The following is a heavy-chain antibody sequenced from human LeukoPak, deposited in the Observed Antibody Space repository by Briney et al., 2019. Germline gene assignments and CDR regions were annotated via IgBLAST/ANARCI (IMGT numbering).Heavy chain of an antibody. V-gene: IGHV3-48*02. CDR3: VRGRTSSWYFDY. CDR1: GFTFSSYN. Sequence: GGSLRLSCAASGFTFSSYNMNWVRQAPGKGLEWVSFITSSSSTIYYADSVKGRFTISRDNAQNSLYLQMNSLRDEDTAVYYCVRGRTSSWYFDYWGQGTLVTVSS. J-gene: IGHJ4*02. D-gene: IGHD6-13*01. CDR2: ITSSSSTI.